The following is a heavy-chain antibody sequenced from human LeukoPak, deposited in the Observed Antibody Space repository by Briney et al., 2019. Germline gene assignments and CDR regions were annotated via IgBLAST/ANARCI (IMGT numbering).Heavy chain of an antibody. D-gene: IGHD2-21*02. Sequence: SETLSLTCIVSGVSISSSNYYWGWVRQPPGKGLEWIGNIYSSGSTYYNSSLKSRVTISIDTSNNQFSLKMSSMTAADTAVYYCAKSDGYGLIDSWGQGTLVTVSS. CDR3: AKSDGYGLIDS. J-gene: IGHJ5*01. V-gene: IGHV4-39*01. CDR2: IYSSGST. CDR1: GVSISSSNYY.